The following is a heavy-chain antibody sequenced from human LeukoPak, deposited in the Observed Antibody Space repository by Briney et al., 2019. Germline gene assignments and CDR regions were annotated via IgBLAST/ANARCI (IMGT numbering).Heavy chain of an antibody. D-gene: IGHD3-3*01. Sequence: PSETLSLTCTVSGGSISSSSYYWGWIRQPPGKGLEWIGEINHSGSTNYNPSLKSRVTISVDTSKSQFSLRLSSVTAADTAVYYCARNGWIFGVVTPLDYWGQGTLVTVSS. CDR2: INHSGST. CDR1: GGSISSSSYY. CDR3: ARNGWIFGVVTPLDY. V-gene: IGHV4-39*07. J-gene: IGHJ4*02.